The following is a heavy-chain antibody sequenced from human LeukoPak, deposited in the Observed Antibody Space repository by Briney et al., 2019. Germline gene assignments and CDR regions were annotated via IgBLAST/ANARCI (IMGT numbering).Heavy chain of an antibody. CDR2: INPNSGGT. J-gene: IGHJ3*02. Sequence: GASVKVSCKASGYTFTGYYMHWVRQAPGQGLEWMGWINPNSGGTNYAQKFQGRVTMTRDTSISTAYMELSRLRSDDTAVYYCASKWVTYYYNSSAYHYPTDVFDIWGQGTMVTASS. D-gene: IGHD3-22*01. CDR3: ASKWVTYYYNSSAYHYPTDVFDI. CDR1: GYTFTGYY. V-gene: IGHV1-2*02.